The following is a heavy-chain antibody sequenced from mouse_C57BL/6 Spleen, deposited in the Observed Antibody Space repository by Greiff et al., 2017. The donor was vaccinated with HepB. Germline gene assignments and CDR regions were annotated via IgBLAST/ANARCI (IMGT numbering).Heavy chain of an antibody. CDR3: AKDSSGGGFAY. V-gene: IGHV2-3*01. CDR1: GFSFTSYG. Sequence: QVQLKESGPGLVAPSQSLSITCTVSGFSFTSYGVSWVRQPPGKGLEWLGVIWGDGSTNYHSALIYRLSISKDNSKSQVFLKLNSLQTDDTATYYCAKDSSGGGFAYWGQGTLVTVSA. D-gene: IGHD3-2*02. CDR2: IWGDGST. J-gene: IGHJ3*01.